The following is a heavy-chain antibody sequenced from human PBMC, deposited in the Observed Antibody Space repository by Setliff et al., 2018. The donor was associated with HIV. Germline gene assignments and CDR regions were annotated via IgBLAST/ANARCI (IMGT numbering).Heavy chain of an antibody. V-gene: IGHV3-64D*09. D-gene: IGHD3-22*01. CDR3: VKPYTGYYYDGSVYDDF. CDR2: LSRGGDNT. Sequence: VGSLRLSCLVSGFTVSTYSLNWARQAPGKRPEYVAALSRGGDNTKYADSVKGRFIISRDTSKNTLYLQMSSLRPDYTAIYYCVKPYTGYYYDGSVYDDFWGQGTLVTVSS. CDR1: GFTVSTYS. J-gene: IGHJ4*02.